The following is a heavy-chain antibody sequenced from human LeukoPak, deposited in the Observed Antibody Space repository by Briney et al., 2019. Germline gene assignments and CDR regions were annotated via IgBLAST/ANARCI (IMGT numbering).Heavy chain of an antibody. CDR2: ISGDGGST. D-gene: IGHD2-15*01. V-gene: IGHV3-43*02. Sequence: PGGSLRLSCAASGFTFEDYAIHWVRQAPGKGLEWVSLISGDGGSTYYADSVNGRFTISRDNSKNSLYLQMNSLRTEDTALYYCAKMGRLGYCSGGSCYDYNWFDPWGQGTLVTVSS. CDR1: GFTFEDYA. CDR3: AKMGRLGYCSGGSCYDYNWFDP. J-gene: IGHJ5*02.